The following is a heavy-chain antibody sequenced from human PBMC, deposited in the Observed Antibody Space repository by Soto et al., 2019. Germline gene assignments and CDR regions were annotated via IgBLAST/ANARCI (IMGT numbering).Heavy chain of an antibody. CDR1: GFPFSSYA. J-gene: IGHJ4*02. D-gene: IGHD4-17*01. Sequence: VQLVESGGGVVQPGRSLRLSCAASGFPFSSYAMHWVRHAPGKGLEWVAVISYDGSNKYYADSVKGRFTISRDNSKNTLYLQMNSLRAEDTAVYYCARDDYGDFSFDYWGQGTLVTVSS. CDR3: ARDDYGDFSFDY. CDR2: ISYDGSNK. V-gene: IGHV3-30-3*01.